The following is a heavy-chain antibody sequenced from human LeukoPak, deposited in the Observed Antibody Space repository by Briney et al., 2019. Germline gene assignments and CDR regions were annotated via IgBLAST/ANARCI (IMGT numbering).Heavy chain of an antibody. Sequence: GASVKVSCKASGGTFSSYAISWVRQAPGQGLEWMGGIIPIFGTANYAQKFQGRVTITTDESTSTAYMELSSLRSEDTAVYYCARDNFSSGWHDAYWGQGTLVTVSS. V-gene: IGHV1-69*05. J-gene: IGHJ4*02. D-gene: IGHD6-19*01. CDR1: GGTFSSYA. CDR3: ARDNFSSGWHDAY. CDR2: IIPIFGTA.